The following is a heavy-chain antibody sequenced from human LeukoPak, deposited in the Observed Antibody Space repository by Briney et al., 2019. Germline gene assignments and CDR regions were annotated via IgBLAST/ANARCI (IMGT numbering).Heavy chain of an antibody. Sequence: PGGSLRLSCAASGFTFSNYWMSWVRRAPGKGLEWVANIQQDGGVKYYVDSVKGRFTISRDNSRNTLYLQMNSLRTEDTAVYYCAKDIAADTTLVNYLDYWGRGTLATVSS. J-gene: IGHJ4*02. CDR2: IQQDGGVK. V-gene: IGHV3-7*01. D-gene: IGHD5-18*01. CDR3: AKDIAADTTLVNYLDY. CDR1: GFTFSNYW.